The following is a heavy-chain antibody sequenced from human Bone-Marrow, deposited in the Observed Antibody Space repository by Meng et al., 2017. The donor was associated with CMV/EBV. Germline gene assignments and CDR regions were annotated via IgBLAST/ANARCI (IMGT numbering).Heavy chain of an antibody. CDR2: MSSSCTHI. J-gene: IGHJ5*02. CDR1: EFTFTFSNYR. Sequence: GESLKISCATSEFTFTFSNYRMHWVRQAPGKGLECVSSMSSSCTHIYYVDSVKGRFTISRDNAKNSLYLQMNSLRAEDTAVYYCARAGISGSFWFDPWGQGTLVTVSS. D-gene: IGHD1-26*01. CDR3: ARAGISGSFWFDP. V-gene: IGHV3-21*01.